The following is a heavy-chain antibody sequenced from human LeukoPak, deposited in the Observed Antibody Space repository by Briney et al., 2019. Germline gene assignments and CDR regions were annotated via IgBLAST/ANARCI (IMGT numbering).Heavy chain of an antibody. CDR3: AHLEGGFSSDWYFQGFDY. V-gene: IGHV2-5*02. CDR2: IYGDDDK. Sequence: SGPTLVKPTQTLRLTCTFSGFSLSTSGAGVGWIRQPPGKALEWFALIYGDDDKRYSPSLKSRLTITKDPSKNQVVLRMTNMDPVDTATYYCAHLEGGFSSDWYFQGFDYWGQGILVTVSS. CDR1: GFSLSTSGAG. J-gene: IGHJ4*02. D-gene: IGHD6-13*01.